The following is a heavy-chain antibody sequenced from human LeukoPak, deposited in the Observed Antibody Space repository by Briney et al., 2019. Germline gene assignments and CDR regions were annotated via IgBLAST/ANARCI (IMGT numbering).Heavy chain of an antibody. CDR1: GGSSSGYY. Sequence: SETLSLTCAVYGGSSSGYYWSWIRQPPGKGLEWIGEINHSGSTNYNPSLKSRVTISVDTSKNQFSLKLSSVTAADTAVYYCARGLETDWFDPWGQGTLVTVSS. J-gene: IGHJ5*02. CDR2: INHSGST. V-gene: IGHV4-34*01. CDR3: ARGLETDWFDP. D-gene: IGHD1-1*01.